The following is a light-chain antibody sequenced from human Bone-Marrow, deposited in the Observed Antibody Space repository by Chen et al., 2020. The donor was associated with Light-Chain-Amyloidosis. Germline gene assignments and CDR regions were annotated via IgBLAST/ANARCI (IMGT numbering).Light chain of an antibody. CDR2: EVT. Sequence: QSGLTQPGSVSGAAGQSSTISCTGTSSDVGGDNHVSWYQPHPDKAPKLMIYEVTNRPSWVPDRFSGSKSNNTASLTIYGLQTEDEADYFCSSYTITNTLVFGSGTRVTVL. CDR1: SSDVGGDNH. CDR3: SSYTITNTLV. V-gene: IGLV2-14*01. J-gene: IGLJ1*01.